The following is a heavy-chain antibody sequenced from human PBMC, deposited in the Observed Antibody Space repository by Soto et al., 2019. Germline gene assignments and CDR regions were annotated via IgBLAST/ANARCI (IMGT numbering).Heavy chain of an antibody. CDR2: FDPEDGET. J-gene: IGHJ5*02. CDR1: GYTFTGYY. V-gene: IGHV1-24*01. Sequence: ASVKVSCKASGYTFTGYYMHWVRQAPGQGLEWMGGFDPEDGETIYAQKFQGRVTMTEDTSTDTAYMELSSLRSEDTAVYYCATTFSIALPLWWSTGGRWFDPWGQGTLVTVSS. CDR3: ATTFSIALPLWWSTGGRWFDP. D-gene: IGHD5-18*01.